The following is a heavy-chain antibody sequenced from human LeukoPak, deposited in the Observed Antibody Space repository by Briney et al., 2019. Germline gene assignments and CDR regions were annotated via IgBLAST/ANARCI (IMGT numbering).Heavy chain of an antibody. CDR3: ARGWSSGWYRNDY. J-gene: IGHJ4*02. Sequence: SETLSLTCAVYGGSFSGYYWSWIRQPPGKGLEWIGYIYYSGSTTYNPSLKSRVTISVDTSKNQFSLKLSSVTAADTAVYYCARGWSSGWYRNDYWGQGTLVTVSS. D-gene: IGHD6-19*01. V-gene: IGHV4-59*01. CDR1: GGSFSGYY. CDR2: IYYSGST.